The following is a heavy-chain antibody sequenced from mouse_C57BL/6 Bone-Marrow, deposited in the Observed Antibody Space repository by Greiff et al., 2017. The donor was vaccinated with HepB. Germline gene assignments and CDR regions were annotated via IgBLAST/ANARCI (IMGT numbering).Heavy chain of an antibody. CDR1: GFTFTDYY. CDR2: IRNKANGYTT. CDR3: AGLYDDGDWYFDV. D-gene: IGHD2-3*01. J-gene: IGHJ1*01. V-gene: IGHV7-3*01. Sequence: EVHLVESGGGLVQPGGSLSLSCAASGFTFTDYYMSWVRQPPGKALEWLGCIRNKANGYTTEYSVPVKGRFTIYRDNYQSSLYLIMHARRAEDSATFYCAGLYDDGDWYFDVWGSGTAVTVTS.